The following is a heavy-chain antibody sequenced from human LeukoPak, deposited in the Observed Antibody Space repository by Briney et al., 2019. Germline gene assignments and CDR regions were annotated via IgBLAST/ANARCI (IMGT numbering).Heavy chain of an antibody. J-gene: IGHJ4*02. V-gene: IGHV1-18*01. CDR1: GYTFTTYG. D-gene: IGHD4-17*01. CDR3: ARQKKQTTAIDY. CDR2: ISSYNGGA. Sequence: ASVKVSCKASGYTFTTYGFSWVRQAPGQGREWMGWISSYNGGADYAQKLQGRVTMTTDTSTSTTYMELRSLRSDDTAVYYCARQKKQTTAIDYWGQGTLVTVSS.